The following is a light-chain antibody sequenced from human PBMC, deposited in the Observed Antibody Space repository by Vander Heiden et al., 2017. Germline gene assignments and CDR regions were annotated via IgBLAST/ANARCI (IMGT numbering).Light chain of an antibody. CDR3: VSYTGSDTQLL. CDR1: SSDVGGHNS. Sequence: QSALTQPASVSGSPGESITISCSGSSSDVGGHNSVSWYQQYPGKAPKVVSDEVTSRASGVSDRFAGSKSGNVASLIISGLQAEDEAQDVGVSYTGSDTQLLCGGGTKLTGL. CDR2: EVT. V-gene: IGLV2-14*01. J-gene: IGLJ2*01.